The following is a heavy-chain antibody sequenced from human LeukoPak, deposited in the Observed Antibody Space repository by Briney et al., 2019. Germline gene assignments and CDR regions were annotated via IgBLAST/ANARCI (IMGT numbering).Heavy chain of an antibody. CDR1: GFTFSSYG. J-gene: IGHJ4*02. CDR3: ARHRPGWLQSSFDY. CDR2: IRYDGSNK. Sequence: PGGSLRLSCAASGFTFSSYGMHWVRQAPGKGLEWVAFIRYDGSNKYYADSVKGRFTISRDNSKNTLYLQMNSLRAEDTAVYYCARHRPGWLQSSFDYWGQGTLVTVSS. D-gene: IGHD5-24*01. V-gene: IGHV3-30*02.